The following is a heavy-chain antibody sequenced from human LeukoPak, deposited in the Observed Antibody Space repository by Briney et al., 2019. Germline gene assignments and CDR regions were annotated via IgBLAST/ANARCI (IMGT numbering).Heavy chain of an antibody. V-gene: IGHV1-69*13. CDR2: IIPIFGTA. J-gene: IGHJ4*02. CDR1: GGTFSTYA. Sequence: GASVKVSCKASGGTFSTYAISWVRQAPGQGLEWMGGIIPIFGTANYAQKFQGRVTITADESTSTAYMELSSLRSEDTAVYYCARNENSGWGYFDYWGQGTLVTVSS. D-gene: IGHD5-12*01. CDR3: ARNENSGWGYFDY.